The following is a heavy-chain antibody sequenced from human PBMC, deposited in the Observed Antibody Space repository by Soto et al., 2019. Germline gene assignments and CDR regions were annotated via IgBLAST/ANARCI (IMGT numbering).Heavy chain of an antibody. J-gene: IGHJ5*02. D-gene: IGHD6-19*01. Sequence: EVQLLELGGGLVQPGGSLRLSCAASGFIFSNFVMSWVRQAPGKGLEWVSAISGSGTTTYSADSVKGRFTISRDNSKNTLYLQMKSLRAEDTAVYYCAKGARYSSGTIWFDTWGQGTLVTVSS. CDR1: GFIFSNFV. CDR2: ISGSGTTT. V-gene: IGHV3-23*01. CDR3: AKGARYSSGTIWFDT.